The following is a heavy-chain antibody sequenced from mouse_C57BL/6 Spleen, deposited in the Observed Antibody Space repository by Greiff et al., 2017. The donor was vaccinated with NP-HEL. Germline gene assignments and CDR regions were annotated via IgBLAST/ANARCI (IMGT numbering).Heavy chain of an antibody. D-gene: IGHD1-1*01. V-gene: IGHV5-17*01. CDR3: AREGYYGSSHWYFDV. CDR2: ISSGSSTI. Sequence: EVKVVESGGGLVKPGGSLKLSCAASGFTFSDYGMHWVRQAPEKGLEWVAYISSGSSTIYYADTLKGRFTISRDNAKNTLFLQMTSLRSEDTAMYYCAREGYYGSSHWYFDVWGTGTTVTVSS. J-gene: IGHJ1*03. CDR1: GFTFSDYG.